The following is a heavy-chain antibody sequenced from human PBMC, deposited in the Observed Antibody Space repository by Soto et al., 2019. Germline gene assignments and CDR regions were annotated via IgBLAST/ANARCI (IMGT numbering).Heavy chain of an antibody. V-gene: IGHV4-30-4*01. CDR1: GASVSSAEHY. Sequence: QVQLQESGPGLVKASQTLPLTCTLSGASVSSAEHYWSWIRQPPGKGLEWIGYSYYSGGSYYNASLQRRASISVDTSQNQFSLRLTSVTAADTAVYYCARLSGYDPAGAADKWGPGILVSVSS. CDR3: ARLSGYDPAGAADK. CDR2: SYYSGGS. J-gene: IGHJ4*02. D-gene: IGHD5-12*01.